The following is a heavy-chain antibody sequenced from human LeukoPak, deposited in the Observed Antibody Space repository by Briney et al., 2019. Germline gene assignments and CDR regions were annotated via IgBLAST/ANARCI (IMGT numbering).Heavy chain of an antibody. CDR2: ISYDGSNK. V-gene: IGHV3-30*03. CDR3: ARDHFVLGDAFDI. Sequence: GGSLRLSCAASGFTFSSYGMHWVRQAPGKGLEWVAVISYDGSNKYYADSVKGRFTISRDNSKNTLYLQMNSLRAEDTAVYYCARDHFVLGDAFDIWGQGTMVTVSS. CDR1: GFTFSSYG. J-gene: IGHJ3*02. D-gene: IGHD2-15*01.